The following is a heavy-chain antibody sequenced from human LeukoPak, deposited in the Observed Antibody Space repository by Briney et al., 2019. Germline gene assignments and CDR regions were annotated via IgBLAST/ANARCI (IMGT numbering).Heavy chain of an antibody. Sequence: PSETLSLTCTVSGGSISSNSYYWGWLRDPPGKGLEWSGSLYYSGSTYYNPSLKSRVTISVDTSKNQFSLKLSSVTAADTAVYYCARVITIFGVVILMYFDYWGQGTLVTVSS. CDR3: ARVITIFGVVILMYFDY. D-gene: IGHD3-3*01. CDR1: GGSISSNSYY. V-gene: IGHV4-39*01. J-gene: IGHJ4*02. CDR2: LYYSGST.